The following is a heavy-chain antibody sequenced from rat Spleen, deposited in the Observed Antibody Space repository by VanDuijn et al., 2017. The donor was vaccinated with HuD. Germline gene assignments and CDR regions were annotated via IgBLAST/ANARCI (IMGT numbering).Heavy chain of an antibody. CDR1: GFTVSDYY. Sequence: EVQLVESGGGLVQPGRSLKLSCAASGFTVSDYYMAWVRQAPKKGLEWVASISFEGSSSYYGDSVKGRFTISRDNAKSTLYLQMNSLRSEDTATYYCARPHSSHYGMDAWGQGASVTVSS. CDR3: ARPHSSHYGMDA. D-gene: IGHD1-8*01. V-gene: IGHV5-22*01. J-gene: IGHJ4*01. CDR2: ISFEGSSS.